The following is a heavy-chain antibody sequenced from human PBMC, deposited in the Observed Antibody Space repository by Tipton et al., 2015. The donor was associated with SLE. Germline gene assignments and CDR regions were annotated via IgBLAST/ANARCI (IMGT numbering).Heavy chain of an antibody. J-gene: IGHJ5*02. CDR2: TYYSGSP. D-gene: IGHD3-22*01. V-gene: IGHV4-31*03. Sequence: TLSLTCNVSGGSISSGGYYWSWIRQHPGKGLEWIGYTYYSGSPYYNPSLKSRVTISLDMSKNQFSLRLSSVTAADTAVYYCPIYYHDSTGLHWFDPWGQGTLLTGSS. CDR1: GGSISSGGYY. CDR3: PIYYHDSTGLHWFDP.